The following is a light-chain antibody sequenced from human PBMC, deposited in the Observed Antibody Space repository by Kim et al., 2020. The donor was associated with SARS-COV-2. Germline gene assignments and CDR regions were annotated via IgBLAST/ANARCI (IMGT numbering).Light chain of an antibody. CDR1: NIGSKS. CDR2: DDS. CDR3: QVWDSSSDV. Sequence: SVAPRKTARNTCGGDNIGSKSVNWYQQKPGQDPVLVVYDDSDRPSEIPERFSGSNSGNTATLTISRVEAGDEADYYCQVWDSSSDVFGTGTKVTVL. J-gene: IGLJ1*01. V-gene: IGLV3-21*03.